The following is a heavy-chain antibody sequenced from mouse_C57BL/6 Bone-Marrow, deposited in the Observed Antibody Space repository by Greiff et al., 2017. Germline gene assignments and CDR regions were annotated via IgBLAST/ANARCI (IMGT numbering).Heavy chain of an antibody. Sequence: VQLQQSGPELVKPGASVKLSCKASGYTFTSYDINWVKQRPGQGLEWIGWIYPRDGSTKYNEKFKGKATLTVDKSSRTAYMELSSLTSEDSAVYYCARSYDYDDYTMDYWGQGTSVTVSS. CDR2: IYPRDGST. V-gene: IGHV1-85*01. CDR1: GYTFTSYD. J-gene: IGHJ4*01. CDR3: ARSYDYDDYTMDY. D-gene: IGHD2-4*01.